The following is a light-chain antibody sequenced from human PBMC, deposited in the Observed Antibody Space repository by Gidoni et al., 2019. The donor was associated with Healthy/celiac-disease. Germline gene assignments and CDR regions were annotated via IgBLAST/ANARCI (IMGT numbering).Light chain of an antibody. V-gene: IGLV3-1*01. CDR1: KLGDKY. CDR2: QDS. CDR3: QAWDSFVV. Sequence: SYELTQPPSVSVSPGQTASNTCAGDKLGDKYACWSQQKPGQSPVLVIYQDSKRPSGIPERFSGSNSGNTATLTISGTQAMDEADYYCQAWDSFVVFGGGTKLTVL. J-gene: IGLJ2*01.